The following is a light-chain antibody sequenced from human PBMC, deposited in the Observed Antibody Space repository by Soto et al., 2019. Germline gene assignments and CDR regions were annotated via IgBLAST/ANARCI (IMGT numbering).Light chain of an antibody. Sequence: EIVLTQSPATLSLSPGERATLSCRASQSVDTYLAWYQQKSGQAPRLLIYGASNRATGIPARFSGSGSGTDFTLTISSLEPEDFAVYYCQQRSNWHTFGQGTRLEI. CDR3: QQRSNWHT. CDR1: QSVDTY. V-gene: IGKV3-11*01. J-gene: IGKJ2*01. CDR2: GAS.